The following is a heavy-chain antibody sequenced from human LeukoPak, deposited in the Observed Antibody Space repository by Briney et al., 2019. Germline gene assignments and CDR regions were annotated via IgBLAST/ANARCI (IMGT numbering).Heavy chain of an antibody. CDR3: ARGLSGSYYSYYYYMDV. J-gene: IGHJ6*03. Sequence: GASVKVSCKASGYTFTGYYMHWVRQAPGQGLEWMGGMIPIFGTANYAQKFQGRVTITADESTSTAYMELSSLRSEDTAVYYCARGLSGSYYSYYYYMDVWGKGTTVTVSS. D-gene: IGHD1-26*01. CDR1: GYTFTGYY. CDR2: MIPIFGTA. V-gene: IGHV1-69*13.